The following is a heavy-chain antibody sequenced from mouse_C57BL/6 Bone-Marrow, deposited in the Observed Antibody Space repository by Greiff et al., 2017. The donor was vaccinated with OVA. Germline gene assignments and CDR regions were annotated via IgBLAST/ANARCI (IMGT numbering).Heavy chain of an antibody. J-gene: IGHJ2*01. V-gene: IGHV6-3*01. CDR2: IRLKSDNYAT. Sequence: EVKLQESGGGLVQPGGSMKLSCVASGFTFSNYWMNWVRQSPEKGLEWVAQIRLKSDNYATHYAESVKGRFTISRDDSKSSVYLQMNNLRAEDTGIYYCTRGSSFNYLDYWGQGTTLTVSS. D-gene: IGHD1-1*01. CDR1: GFTFSNYW. CDR3: TRGSSFNYLDY.